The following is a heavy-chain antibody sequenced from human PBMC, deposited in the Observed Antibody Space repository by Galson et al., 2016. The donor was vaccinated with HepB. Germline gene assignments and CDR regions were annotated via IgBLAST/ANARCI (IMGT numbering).Heavy chain of an antibody. J-gene: IGHJ6*03. CDR3: AREPSSTIFAVVHYYYYMDV. CDR2: INHSGGS. V-gene: IGHV4-34*01. Sequence: ETLSLTCAVYGGSLSGYFWTWIRQSPGKGLEWIGEINHSGGSNYNPSLESRVTISVDTSKNQFSLKLTSLTAADTAVYYCAREPSSTIFAVVHYYYYMDVWGRGTKVTVSS. CDR1: GGSLSGYF. D-gene: IGHD3-3*01.